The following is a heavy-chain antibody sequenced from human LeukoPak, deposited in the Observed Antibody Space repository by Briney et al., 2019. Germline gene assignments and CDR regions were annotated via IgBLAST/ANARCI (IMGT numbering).Heavy chain of an antibody. CDR2: IYSGGTT. CDR3: ASGGRYSGSYSVVDY. CDR1: GFTVSSNY. V-gene: IGHV3-53*01. J-gene: IGHJ4*02. Sequence: PGGSLRLSCATSGFTVSSNYMSWVRQASGRGLEWVSVIYSGGTTYYADSVKGRFTVSRDSSKNTLYLQMNSLRAEDTAVYYCASGGRYSGSYSVVDYWGQGTLVTVSS. D-gene: IGHD1-26*01.